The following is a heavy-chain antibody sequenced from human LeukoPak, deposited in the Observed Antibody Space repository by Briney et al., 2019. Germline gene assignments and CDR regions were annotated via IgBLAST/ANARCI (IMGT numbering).Heavy chain of an antibody. CDR2: ISGSGVST. J-gene: IGHJ4*02. Sequence: GGSLRLSCAASGFNFSNYAMSWVRQAPGKGLEWVSGISGSGVSTFYADSVKGRFTISRDNSKNTLYLQLNSLRAEDTAVYYCARELAVVVPAAIGPDGGYIDYWGQGTLVTVSS. D-gene: IGHD2-2*01. CDR3: ARELAVVVPAAIGPDGGYIDY. CDR1: GFNFSNYA. V-gene: IGHV3-23*01.